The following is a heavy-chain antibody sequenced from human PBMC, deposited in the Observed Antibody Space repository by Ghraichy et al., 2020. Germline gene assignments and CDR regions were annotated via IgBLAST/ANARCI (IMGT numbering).Heavy chain of an antibody. V-gene: IGHV4-34*01. CDR3: ASLSSIAARRDYYFDY. CDR1: GGSFSGYY. Sequence: SETLSLTCAVYGGSFSGYYWSWIRQPPGKGLEWIGEINHSGSTNYNPSLKSRVTISVDTSKNQFSLKLSSVTAADTAVYYCASLSSIAARRDYYFDYWGQGTLVTVSS. CDR2: INHSGST. D-gene: IGHD6-6*01. J-gene: IGHJ4*02.